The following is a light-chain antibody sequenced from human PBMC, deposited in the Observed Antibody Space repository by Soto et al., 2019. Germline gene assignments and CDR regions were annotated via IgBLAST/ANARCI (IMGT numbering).Light chain of an antibody. CDR1: QSIRSW. Sequence: DIPMTQSPSTLSASVGDRVTITCRASQSIRSWLAWYQQKPGKAPKLLIYDASSLQSGVPSRFSGSGSETDFTLTISSLQPDDFATYYCQQYNSFSGIFGQGTKVEIK. V-gene: IGKV1-5*01. CDR2: DAS. J-gene: IGKJ1*01. CDR3: QQYNSFSGI.